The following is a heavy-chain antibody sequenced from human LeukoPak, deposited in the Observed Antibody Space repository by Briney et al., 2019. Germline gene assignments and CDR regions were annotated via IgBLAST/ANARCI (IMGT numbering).Heavy chain of an antibody. Sequence: PGGSLRLSCAASGFTFSSYGMHWVRQAPGKGLEWVAVIYYDGTNTYYADSVKGRFTISRDNSKNTLFLQMDSLSADDTAVYHCAKDRGEYCSGGSCYFIDYWGQGTLVTVSS. D-gene: IGHD2-15*01. J-gene: IGHJ4*02. CDR1: GFTFSSYG. V-gene: IGHV3-30*18. CDR2: IYYDGTNT. CDR3: AKDRGEYCSGGSCYFIDY.